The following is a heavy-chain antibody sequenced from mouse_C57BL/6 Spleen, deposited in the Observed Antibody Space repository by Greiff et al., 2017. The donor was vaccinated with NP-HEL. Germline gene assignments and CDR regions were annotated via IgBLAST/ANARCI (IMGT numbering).Heavy chain of an antibody. CDR1: GYTFTSYW. CDR3: AIWDDYGGCYAMDY. D-gene: IGHD2-4*01. CDR2: IHPSDSDT. Sequence: QVQLQQPGAELVKPGASVKVSCKASGYTFTSYWMHWVKQRPGQGLEWIGRIHPSDSDTNYNQKFKGKATLTVDKSSSTAYMQLSSLTSEDSAVYYCAIWDDYGGCYAMDYWGQGTSVTVSS. J-gene: IGHJ4*01. V-gene: IGHV1-74*01.